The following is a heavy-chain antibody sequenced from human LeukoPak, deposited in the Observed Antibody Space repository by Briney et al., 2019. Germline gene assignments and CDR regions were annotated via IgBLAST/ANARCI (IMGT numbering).Heavy chain of an antibody. D-gene: IGHD3-22*01. CDR1: GDSIGSGDYY. CDR3: ARDTYYYDSSGFEH. CDR2: ISSSGST. Sequence: PSQTLSLTCTVSGDSIGSGDYYWSWIRQPAGKRLEWIGRISSSGSTNYNPSLKSRVTISVDTSKKQFSLKLSSVTAADTAVYYCARDTYYYDSSGFEHWGQGTLVTVSS. V-gene: IGHV4-61*02. J-gene: IGHJ1*01.